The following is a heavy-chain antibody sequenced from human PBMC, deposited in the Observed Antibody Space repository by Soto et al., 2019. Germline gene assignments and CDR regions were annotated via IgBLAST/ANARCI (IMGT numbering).Heavy chain of an antibody. Sequence: ESRPTLVNPTETLTLTCSVSGFSLSKARMGVSWIRQPPGKALEWLAHIFWNDERSYNTSLKSRLTISRDTSKSQVVLTMTNVDPVDTGIYFCARALREGLPISLFDSWGQGTLVTVSS. V-gene: IGHV2-26*01. J-gene: IGHJ4*02. CDR2: IFWNDER. CDR1: GFSLSKARMG. CDR3: ARALREGLPISLFDS. D-gene: IGHD1-26*01.